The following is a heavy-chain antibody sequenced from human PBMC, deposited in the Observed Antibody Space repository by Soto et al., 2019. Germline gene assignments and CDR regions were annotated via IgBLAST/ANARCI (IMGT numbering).Heavy chain of an antibody. J-gene: IGHJ4*02. CDR1: GGSISSYY. D-gene: IGHD3-10*02. Sequence: QVQLQESGPGLVKPSETLSLTCTVSGGSISSYYWSWIRQPPGKGLEWIGYIYYSGSTNYNPSLKSRVTISVDTSKNQFSLKLSSVTAADTAVYYCARYVRGVINYWGQGTLVTVSS. CDR2: IYYSGST. CDR3: ARYVRGVINY. V-gene: IGHV4-59*01.